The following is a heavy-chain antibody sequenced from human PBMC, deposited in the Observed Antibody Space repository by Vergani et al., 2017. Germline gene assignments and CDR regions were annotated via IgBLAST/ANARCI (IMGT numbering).Heavy chain of an antibody. D-gene: IGHD3-16*01. CDR3: SKLFRGWGIDY. J-gene: IGHJ4*02. CDR1: GFTLSNYD. CDR2: IQFDVSNH. Sequence: QVQLVESGGGVVQRGGSLILSCATSGFTLSNYDMQWIRQGPGKGLEFVAFIQFDVSNHYYADSVKGRFTLSREFSKNTLYLQRNSLRTDDTTTYYCSKLFRGWGIDYWGQGTQVIVSS. V-gene: IGHV3-30*02.